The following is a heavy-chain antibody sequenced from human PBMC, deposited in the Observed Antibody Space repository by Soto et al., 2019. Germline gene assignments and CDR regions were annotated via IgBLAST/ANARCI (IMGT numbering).Heavy chain of an antibody. CDR1: GGSFSGYY. Sequence: LSLTCAVYGGSFSGYYWSWIRQPPGKGLEWIGEINHSGSTNYNPSLKSRVTISVDTSKNQFSLKLSSVTAADTAVYYCARVKGIYYDFWSGPTKQKYWFDPWGQGTLVTVSS. J-gene: IGHJ5*02. CDR3: ARVKGIYYDFWSGPTKQKYWFDP. V-gene: IGHV4-34*01. D-gene: IGHD3-3*01. CDR2: INHSGST.